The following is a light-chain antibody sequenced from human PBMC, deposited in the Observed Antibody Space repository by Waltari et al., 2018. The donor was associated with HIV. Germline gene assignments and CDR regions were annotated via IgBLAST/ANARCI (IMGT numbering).Light chain of an antibody. Sequence: QSVLTQPHSASGTPEQRVAISCSGSSYNVGGNYVYWYQQLPGTALKLLIYRNNQRPAGVPDRFSGSTSGTSASLAISGLRSEDEAEYYCAAWDDSLSGYVFGTGTKVTVL. CDR3: AAWDDSLSGYV. CDR1: SYNVGGNY. V-gene: IGLV1-47*01. J-gene: IGLJ1*01. CDR2: RNN.